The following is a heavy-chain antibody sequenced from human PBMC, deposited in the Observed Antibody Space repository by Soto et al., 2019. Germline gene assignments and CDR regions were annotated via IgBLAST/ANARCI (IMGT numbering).Heavy chain of an antibody. D-gene: IGHD1-26*01. CDR1: GFPFSSYW. V-gene: IGHV3-74*01. CDR2: INTDGSTT. J-gene: IGHJ4*02. Sequence: GGSLRLSCATSGFPFSSYWMHWVRQAPGKGLVCVSRINTDGSTTNYADSVMGRFTISRDNARNTLYLEMNSLRAEDTAVYYCARGGTGTYFNYLDYWGQGSLVTVSS. CDR3: ARGGTGTYFNYLDY.